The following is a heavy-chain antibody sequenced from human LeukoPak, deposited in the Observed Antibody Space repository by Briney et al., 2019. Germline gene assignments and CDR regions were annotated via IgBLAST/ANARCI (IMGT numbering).Heavy chain of an antibody. J-gene: IGHJ4*02. V-gene: IGHV4-34*01. CDR2: INHSGST. Sequence: PSETLSLTCAVYGGSFSGYYWSWICQPPGKGLEWIGEINHSGSTNYNPSLKSRVTISVDTSKNQFSLKLSSVTAADTAVYYCARGREYSSGWYVKYYFDYWGQGTLVTVSS. D-gene: IGHD6-19*01. CDR3: ARGREYSSGWYVKYYFDY. CDR1: GGSFSGYY.